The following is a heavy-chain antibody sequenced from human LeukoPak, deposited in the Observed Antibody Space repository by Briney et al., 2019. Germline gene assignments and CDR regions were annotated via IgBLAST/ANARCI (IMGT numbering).Heavy chain of an antibody. V-gene: IGHV3-30*18. J-gene: IGHJ4*02. CDR1: GFTFSSYG. D-gene: IGHD1-7*01. CDR3: AKGDWNYPWHFDY. CDR2: ISYDGSNK. Sequence: GGSLRLSCAASGFTFSSYGMHWVRQAPGKGLEWVAVISYDGSNKYYADSVKGRFTISRDNSKNTLYLQMNSLRAEDTAVYYCAKGDWNYPWHFDYWGQGTLVTVSS.